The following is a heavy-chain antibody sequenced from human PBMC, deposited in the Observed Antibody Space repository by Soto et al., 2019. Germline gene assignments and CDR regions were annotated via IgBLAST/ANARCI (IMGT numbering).Heavy chain of an antibody. Sequence: LGESLKISCKGSGYNFTTYWIGWVRQMPGKGLEWMGIIYPGDSDTRYSPSFQGQVTMSADKSISTAYLQWSSLKASDTAMYFCARRSPAYSYGAWGQGTLVTVSS. D-gene: IGHD5-18*01. CDR1: GYNFTTYW. J-gene: IGHJ5*02. V-gene: IGHV5-51*01. CDR3: ARRSPAYSYGA. CDR2: IYPGDSDT.